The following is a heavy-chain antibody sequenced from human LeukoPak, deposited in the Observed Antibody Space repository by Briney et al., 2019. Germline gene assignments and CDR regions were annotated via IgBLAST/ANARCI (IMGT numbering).Heavy chain of an antibody. CDR2: ISYSGST. CDR3: ATRGDYDLDY. V-gene: IGHV4-39*07. CDR1: GGSISSTNYY. J-gene: IGHJ4*02. Sequence: PSETLSPTCTVSGGSISSTNYYWGWIRQPPGKGLEWIGSISYSGSTYYNPSLKSRVTIAVDTSKNQFSLKVAAVTAADTAVYYCATRGDYDLDYWGQGTLVTVSS. D-gene: IGHD3-22*01.